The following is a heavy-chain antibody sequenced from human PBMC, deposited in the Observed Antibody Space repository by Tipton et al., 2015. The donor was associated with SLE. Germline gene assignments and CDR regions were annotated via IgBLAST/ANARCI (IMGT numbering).Heavy chain of an antibody. Sequence: SLRLSCAASGFTFSSYDMHWVRQATGKGLEWVSAIGTAGDTYYSGSVKGRFTISRENAENSLNLQMNSLRTGDTAVYYCARSADASMVRGVDDAFDIWGQGTMVTVSS. CDR3: ARSADASMVRGVDDAFDI. CDR1: GFTFSSYD. V-gene: IGHV3-13*04. D-gene: IGHD3-10*01. CDR2: IGTAGDT. J-gene: IGHJ3*02.